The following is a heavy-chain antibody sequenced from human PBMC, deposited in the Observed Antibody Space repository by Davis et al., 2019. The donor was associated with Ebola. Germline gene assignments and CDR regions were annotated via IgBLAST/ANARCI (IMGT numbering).Heavy chain of an antibody. CDR3: ANVAGTSYYYYGMDV. D-gene: IGHD6-19*01. CDR1: GFTFSSYA. V-gene: IGHV3-23*01. J-gene: IGHJ6*04. Sequence: PGGSLRLSCAASGFTFSSYAMSWVRQAPGKGLEWVSAISGSGGSTYYADSVKGRFTISRDNSKNMLYLQMNSLRAEDTAVYYCANVAGTSYYYYGMDVWGKGTTVTVSS. CDR2: ISGSGGST.